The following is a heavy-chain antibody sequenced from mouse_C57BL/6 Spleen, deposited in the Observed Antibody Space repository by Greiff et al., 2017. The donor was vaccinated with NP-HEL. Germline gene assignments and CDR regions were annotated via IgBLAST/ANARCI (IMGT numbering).Heavy chain of an antibody. CDR1: GFTFSSYA. Sequence: EVKLMESGGGLVKPGGSLKLSCAASGFTFSSYAMSWVRQTPEKRLEWVATISDGGSYNYYPDNVKGRFTISSDNAKNNLYLQMSHLKSEATAMYYCARETTVVGYFDVWGTGTTVTVSS. D-gene: IGHD1-1*01. CDR3: ARETTVVGYFDV. J-gene: IGHJ1*03. CDR2: ISDGGSYN. V-gene: IGHV5-4*01.